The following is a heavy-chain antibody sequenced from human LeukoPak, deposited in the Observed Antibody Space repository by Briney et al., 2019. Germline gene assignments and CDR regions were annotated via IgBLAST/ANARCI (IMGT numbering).Heavy chain of an antibody. CDR1: GFTFSSYG. CDR3: AKGETTVTAAAYYYYGMDV. Sequence: GGSLRLSCAASGFTFSSYGMHWVRQAPGKGLEWVAVLWSDGSNKYYADSVKGRFTISRDNSKNTLYLQMNSLRAEDTAVYYCAKGETTVTAAAYYYYGMDVWGQGTTVTVSS. J-gene: IGHJ6*02. V-gene: IGHV3-33*06. D-gene: IGHD4-17*01. CDR2: LWSDGSNK.